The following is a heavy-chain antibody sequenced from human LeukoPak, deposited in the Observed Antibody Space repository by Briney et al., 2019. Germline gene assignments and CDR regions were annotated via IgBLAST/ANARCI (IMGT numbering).Heavy chain of an antibody. D-gene: IGHD6-13*01. CDR3: ARGSSSSLFDFDY. CDR2: IYSSGRT. CDR1: GGSISSYY. V-gene: IGHV4-4*07. J-gene: IGHJ4*02. Sequence: SETLSLTCTVSGGSISSYYWSWIRQPARKGLEWIGRIYSSGRTNYNPSLKSRVTMSVDTSKNQFSLKFTSVTAADSAVYYCARGSSSSLFDFDYWGQGTLVTVSS.